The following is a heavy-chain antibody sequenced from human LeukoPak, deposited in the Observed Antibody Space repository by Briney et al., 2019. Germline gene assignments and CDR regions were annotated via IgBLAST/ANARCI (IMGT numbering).Heavy chain of an antibody. J-gene: IGHJ4*02. CDR3: AGSYDSSGYSIDY. V-gene: IGHV4-31*03. CDR2: IYYSGST. Sequence: SQTLSLTCTVSGGSISSGGYYWSWIRQHPGKGLEWIGYIYYSGSTYYNPSLKSRVTISVDTSKNQFSLKLSSVTAADTAVYYCAGSYDSSGYSIDYWGQGTLVTVSS. D-gene: IGHD3-22*01. CDR1: GGSISSGGYY.